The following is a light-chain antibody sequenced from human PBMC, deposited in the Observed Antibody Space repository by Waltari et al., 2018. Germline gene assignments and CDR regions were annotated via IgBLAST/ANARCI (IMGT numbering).Light chain of an antibody. CDR1: QFISSY. V-gene: IGKV3-11*01. Sequence: EIVLTQSPATLSLSPGARATLSCRASQFISSYLAWYQQKPGQAPRLLIYDASNRAAGIPARFSGSGYGTDFTLTISSLEPEDFAVYYCQQRSRWPLTFGGGTKVEIK. CDR2: DAS. J-gene: IGKJ4*01. CDR3: QQRSRWPLT.